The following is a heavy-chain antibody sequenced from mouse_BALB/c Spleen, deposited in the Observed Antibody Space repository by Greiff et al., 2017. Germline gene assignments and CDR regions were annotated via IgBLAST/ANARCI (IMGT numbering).Heavy chain of an antibody. CDR1: GFDFSRYW. CDR3: ARRGRNWYFDV. Sequence: EVKLLESGGGLVQPGGSLKLSCAASGFDFSRYWMSWVRQAPGKGLEWIGEINPDSSTINYTPSLKDKFIISRDNAKNTLYLQMSKVRSEDTALYYCARRGRNWYFDVWGAGTTVTVSS. CDR2: INPDSSTI. D-gene: IGHD3-3*01. J-gene: IGHJ1*01. V-gene: IGHV4-1*02.